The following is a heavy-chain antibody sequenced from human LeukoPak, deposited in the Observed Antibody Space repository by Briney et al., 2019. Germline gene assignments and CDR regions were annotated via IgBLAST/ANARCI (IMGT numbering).Heavy chain of an antibody. J-gene: IGHJ4*02. V-gene: IGHV3-23*01. CDR1: GFTFNSYA. Sequence: GGSLRLSCAASGFTFNSYAMYWVRQAPGKGLEWVSGIFGSGGSAHYADSMKGRLTISRDNSKNTVYLQMDSLSVEDTAVYYCAKSTTGYSSGRYPCWPVDHWGQGTLVIVSS. CDR2: IFGSGGSA. D-gene: IGHD6-19*01. CDR3: AKSTTGYSSGRYPCWPVDH.